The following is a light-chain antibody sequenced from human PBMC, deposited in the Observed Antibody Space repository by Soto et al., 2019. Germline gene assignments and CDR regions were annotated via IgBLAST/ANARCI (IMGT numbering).Light chain of an antibody. CDR1: QTIASVS. Sequence: EIVVRQARGALTLSPGDRDTLSCRASQTIASVSLAWYQQKPGQAPRLLIYAASSRATGILDRFSGSGSGTDFTLTISRLEPEDFAVYYCHQYDTSPRTFGQGTKVDIK. V-gene: IGKV3-20*01. CDR3: HQYDTSPRT. CDR2: AAS. J-gene: IGKJ1*01.